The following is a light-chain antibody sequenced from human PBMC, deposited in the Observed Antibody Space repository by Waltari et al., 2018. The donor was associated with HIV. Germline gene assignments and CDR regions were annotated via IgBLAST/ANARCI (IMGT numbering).Light chain of an antibody. CDR1: TSTLASDT. Sequence: QSVLTHPPSASGTPAPRVTISCSGSTSTLASDTVHWYHQLPGAAPKLLIYSTNQRPSGVPDRVSGSKSGTSASLAISGLQSEDEADYFCATWDDSLNGHVFGGGTKLTV. CDR2: STN. V-gene: IGLV1-44*01. CDR3: ATWDDSLNGHV. J-gene: IGLJ3*02.